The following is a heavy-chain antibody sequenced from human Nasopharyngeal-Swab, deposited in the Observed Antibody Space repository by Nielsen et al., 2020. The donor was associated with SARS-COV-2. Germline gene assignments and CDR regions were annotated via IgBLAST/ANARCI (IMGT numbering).Heavy chain of an antibody. V-gene: IGHV3-48*04. CDR1: GFTFSSYS. J-gene: IGHJ5*02. D-gene: IGHD1-1*01. Sequence: GGSLRLSCAASGFTFSSYSMNWVRQAPGKGLEWVSYISSSSSTIYYAAPVKGRFTISRDNAKNSLYLKMNSLRAEDTAVYYCARWNNWFDPWGQGTLVTVSS. CDR3: ARWNNWFDP. CDR2: ISSSSSTI.